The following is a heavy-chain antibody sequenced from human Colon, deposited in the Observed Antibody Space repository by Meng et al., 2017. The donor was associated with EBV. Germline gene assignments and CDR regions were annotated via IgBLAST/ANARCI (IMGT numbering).Heavy chain of an antibody. CDR2: IYYSGST. J-gene: IGHJ4*02. V-gene: IGHV4-31*03. CDR1: GGSISSGGYY. D-gene: IGHD5-24*01. CDR3: ARGPSRWLQFSFDY. Sequence: QVPLHEWVQGLVKPSPTLSLTCTVSGGSISSGGYYWSWIRQHPGKGLEWTGYIYYSGSTYYNPSLKSRVTISIDTSKNQFSLKLSSVTAADTAVYYCARGPSRWLQFSFDYWGQGTLVTVSS.